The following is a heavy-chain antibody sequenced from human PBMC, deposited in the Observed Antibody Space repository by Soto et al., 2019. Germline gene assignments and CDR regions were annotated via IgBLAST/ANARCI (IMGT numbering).Heavy chain of an antibody. V-gene: IGHV1-8*01. J-gene: IGHJ5*02. CDR1: GYTFTSYD. Sequence: ASVKVSCKASGYTFTSYDINWVRQATGQGLEWMGWMNPNSGNTGYAQKFQGRVTMTRNTSISTAYMELSSLRSEDTAVYYCARGLKDTIFGVVIIEANWFDPWGQGTLVTVSS. CDR3: ARGLKDTIFGVVIIEANWFDP. D-gene: IGHD3-3*01. CDR2: MNPNSGNT.